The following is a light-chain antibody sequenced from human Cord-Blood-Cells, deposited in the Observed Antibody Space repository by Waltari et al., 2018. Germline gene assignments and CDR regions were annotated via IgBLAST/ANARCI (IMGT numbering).Light chain of an antibody. CDR2: DVS. Sequence: QSALTQPASVSGSPGQSITISCTGTSSDVGGYNYVSWYQQHPGKAPKLMIYDVSKRPSGVSTCFSGSKSGNTASLTISGLQAEDEADYYCSSYTSSSTYVFGAGTKVTVL. J-gene: IGLJ1*01. V-gene: IGLV2-14*01. CDR1: SSDVGGYNY. CDR3: SSYTSSSTYV.